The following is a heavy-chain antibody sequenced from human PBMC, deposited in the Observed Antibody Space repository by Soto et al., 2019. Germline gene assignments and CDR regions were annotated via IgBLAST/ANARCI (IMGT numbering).Heavy chain of an antibody. CDR3: ATTFGYNSGWYRFDY. CDR2: IYSSGTT. J-gene: IGHJ4*02. Sequence: SDTLSLTCTVSCGAISSGDYYWSWIRQPPGKGLEWIGYIYSSGTTYYNPSLKSRVTISVDTSKNQFSLKLTSVTAADTAVYYCATTFGYNSGWYRFDYWGQGTLVTVSS. CDR1: CGAISSGDYY. V-gene: IGHV4-30-4*02. D-gene: IGHD6-19*01.